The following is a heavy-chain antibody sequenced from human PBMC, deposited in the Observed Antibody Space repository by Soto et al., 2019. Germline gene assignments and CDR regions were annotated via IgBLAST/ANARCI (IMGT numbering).Heavy chain of an antibody. D-gene: IGHD6-19*01. J-gene: IGHJ6*02. Sequence: QVQLVESGGGLVKPGGSLRLSCADSGFTFSDYYMIWIRQAPGKGLKWVSYISSSSSYTNYADSVKGRFTISRDNAKNSLYLQMNSLIADDTAVYYCARLRALAADGMDVCVQGTTVTVSS. CDR2: ISSSSSYT. CDR1: GFTFSDYY. CDR3: ARLRALAADGMDV. V-gene: IGHV3-11*05.